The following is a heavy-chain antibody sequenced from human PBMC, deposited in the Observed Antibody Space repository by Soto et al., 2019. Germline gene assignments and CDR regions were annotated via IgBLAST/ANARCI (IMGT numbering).Heavy chain of an antibody. V-gene: IGHV4-31*03. CDR2: IYYSGSS. D-gene: IGHD2-15*01. CDR3: ARVNPLGYCSGGSCYPTYYFDY. Sequence: SETLSLTCTVSGGSISSGGYYWSWIRQHPGKGLEWIGYIYYSGSSYYNPSLKSRVTISVDTSKNQFSLKLSSVTAADTAVYYCARVNPLGYCSGGSCYPTYYFDYWGQGTLVTVSS. J-gene: IGHJ4*02. CDR1: GGSISSGGYY.